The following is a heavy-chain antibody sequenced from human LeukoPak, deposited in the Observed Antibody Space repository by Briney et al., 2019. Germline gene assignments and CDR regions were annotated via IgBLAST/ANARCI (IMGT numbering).Heavy chain of an antibody. CDR1: GGSISNYH. CDR3: ARGSWDSSGYYYEFDS. Sequence: SETLSLTCTVSGGSISNYHWTWIRQPPGKELDWIGYIYGSGNTNYNPSLRSRVTISVDTSKNQFSLKLNSVTAADTAVYYCARGSWDSSGYYYEFDSWGQGTLVTVSS. V-gene: IGHV4-59*01. J-gene: IGHJ4*02. D-gene: IGHD3-22*01. CDR2: IYGSGNT.